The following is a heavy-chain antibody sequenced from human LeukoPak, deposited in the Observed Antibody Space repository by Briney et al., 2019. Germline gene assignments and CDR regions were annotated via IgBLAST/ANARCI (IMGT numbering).Heavy chain of an antibody. J-gene: IGHJ4*02. D-gene: IGHD2-2*02. CDR3: ARAPYTTGRSFYFDS. CDR1: GFTFRNYG. V-gene: IGHV3-33*01. CDR2: IWYDGSKN. Sequence: GRSLRLSCAASGFTFRNYGMHGVRQAPGKGLEWVAIIWYDGSKNYYADSVKGRFTISRDNFNNTLYLQMNSLRAEDTALYYCARAPYTTGRSFYFDSWGQGTLVTVSS.